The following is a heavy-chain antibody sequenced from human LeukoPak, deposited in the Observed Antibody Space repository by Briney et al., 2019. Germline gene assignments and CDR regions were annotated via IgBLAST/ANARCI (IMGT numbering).Heavy chain of an antibody. CDR2: INHSGST. CDR1: GGSFSGYY. Sequence: PSETLSLTCAVYGGSFSGYYWSWIRQPPGKGLEWIGEINHSGSTNYNPSLKSRVTISVDTSKKQFSLKLSSVTAADTAVYYCARGRITMVRGVIMGFDYWGQRTLVTVSS. CDR3: ARGRITMVRGVIMGFDY. D-gene: IGHD3-10*01. J-gene: IGHJ4*02. V-gene: IGHV4-34*01.